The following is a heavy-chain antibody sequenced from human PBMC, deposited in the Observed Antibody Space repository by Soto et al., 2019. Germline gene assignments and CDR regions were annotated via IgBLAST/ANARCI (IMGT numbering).Heavy chain of an antibody. D-gene: IGHD5-12*01. CDR1: GGSISSYY. J-gene: IGHJ4*02. CDR2: IYSTGST. Sequence: QVQLQESGPGLVKPSETLSLTCTVSGGSISSYYWTWIRQPPGKGLEWLGYIYSTGSTNYNPSLKSRVTISVDTSTNQFSLRLTSVTAADTAVYYCARAMPLATAWAFDYWGQGTLVTVSS. CDR3: ARAMPLATAWAFDY. V-gene: IGHV4-4*09.